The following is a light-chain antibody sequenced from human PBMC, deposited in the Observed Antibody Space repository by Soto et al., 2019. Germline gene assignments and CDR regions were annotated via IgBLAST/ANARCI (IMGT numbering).Light chain of an antibody. CDR2: KAS. CDR3: QQYNST. J-gene: IGKJ1*01. Sequence: DIQMTQSPSTLSASVGDRVTITCRASQSISTWLAWYQQRPGKSPKLLIYKASNLESGVPSRFSGSGSGTEFTLTISSLQPDDSATYYCQQYNSTVGQGTKVDIK. CDR1: QSISTW. V-gene: IGKV1-5*03.